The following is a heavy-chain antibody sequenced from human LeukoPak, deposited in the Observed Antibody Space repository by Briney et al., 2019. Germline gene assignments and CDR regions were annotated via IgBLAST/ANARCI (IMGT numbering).Heavy chain of an antibody. D-gene: IGHD5-12*01. J-gene: IGHJ4*02. V-gene: IGHV4-59*08. CDR2: IYYSGST. CDR1: GGSISSYY. Sequence: SETLSLTCTVSGGSISSYYWSWIRQPPGKGLEWIGYIYYSGSTNYNPSLKSRVTISVDTSKNQFSLKLSSVTAADTAVYYCASWGGYGRGFDYWGQGTLVTVSS. CDR3: ASWGGYGRGFDY.